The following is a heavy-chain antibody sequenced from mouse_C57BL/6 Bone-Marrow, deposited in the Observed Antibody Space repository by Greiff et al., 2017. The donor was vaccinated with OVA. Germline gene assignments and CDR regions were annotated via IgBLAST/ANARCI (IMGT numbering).Heavy chain of an antibody. V-gene: IGHV1-26*01. CDR3: ARFYYSGGGHFDY. CDR1: GYTFTDYY. Sequence: EVQLQQSGPELVKPGASVKISCKASGYTFTDYYMNWVKQSHGKSLEWIGDINPNNGGTSYNQKFKGKATLTVDKSSSTAYMELRSLTSEDSAVYYCARFYYSGGGHFDYWGQGTTLTVSS. D-gene: IGHD1-1*01. CDR2: INPNNGGT. J-gene: IGHJ2*01.